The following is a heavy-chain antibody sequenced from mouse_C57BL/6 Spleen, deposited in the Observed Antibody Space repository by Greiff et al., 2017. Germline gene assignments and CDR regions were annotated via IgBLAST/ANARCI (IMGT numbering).Heavy chain of an antibody. V-gene: IGHV5-9-1*02. D-gene: IGHD3-2*02. CDR1: GFTFSSYA. Sequence: EVQGVESGEGLVKPGGSLKLSCAASGFTFSSYAMSWVRQTPEKRLEWVAYISSGGDYIYYADTVKGRFTISRDNARNTLYLQMSSLKSEDTAMYYCTRDQDFYYAMDYWGQGTSVTVSS. CDR3: TRDQDFYYAMDY. J-gene: IGHJ4*01. CDR2: ISSGGDYI.